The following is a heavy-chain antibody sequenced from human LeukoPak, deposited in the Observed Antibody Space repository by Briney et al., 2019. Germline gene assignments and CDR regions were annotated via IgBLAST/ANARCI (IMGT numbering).Heavy chain of an antibody. CDR3: ARVSRPKNRSKPPSTTVSWYFDL. CDR1: GGSISSSSYY. Sequence: NTSETLSLTCTVSGGSISSSSYYWGWIRQPPGKGLEWIGSIYYSGSTYYNPSLKSRVTTSVDTPKNQFSLKLSSVTAADTAVYYCARVSRPKNRSKPPSTTVSWYFDLWGRGTLVTVSS. V-gene: IGHV4-39*07. J-gene: IGHJ2*01. CDR2: IYYSGST. D-gene: IGHD4-17*01.